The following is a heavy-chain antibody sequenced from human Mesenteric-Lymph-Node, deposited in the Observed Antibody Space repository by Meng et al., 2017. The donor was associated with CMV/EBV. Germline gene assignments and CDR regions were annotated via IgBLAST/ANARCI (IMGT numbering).Heavy chain of an antibody. Sequence: GESLKISCVASGFSVSGNYMCWVRQAPGKGLEWVSVIYRGGNTDYADSVKGRFTISRDNSKNTLYLQMNSLRAEDTAMYYCASLSLDDYWGQGTRVTVSS. J-gene: IGHJ4*02. CDR2: IYRGGNT. V-gene: IGHV3-53*01. CDR1: GFSVSGNY. CDR3: ASLSLDDY. D-gene: IGHD5/OR15-5a*01.